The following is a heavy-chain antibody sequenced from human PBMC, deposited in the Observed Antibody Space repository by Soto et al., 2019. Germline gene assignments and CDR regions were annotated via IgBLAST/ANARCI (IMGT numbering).Heavy chain of an antibody. J-gene: IGHJ6*02. CDR1: GFAFSTYA. CDR2: ISGSGGSS. CDR3: AKVTKRSSAGRYEDYKYGMDV. D-gene: IGHD6-13*01. Sequence: EVQLLESGGALEHPGWSLRLSCAASGFAFSTYAMTWVRQAPGKGLEWVSVISGSGGSSYYAASVTGRFTISRDNSKNKLYLQMNGLRSEDTALYYCAKVTKRSSAGRYEDYKYGMDVWVQGTTVTVSS. V-gene: IGHV3-23*01.